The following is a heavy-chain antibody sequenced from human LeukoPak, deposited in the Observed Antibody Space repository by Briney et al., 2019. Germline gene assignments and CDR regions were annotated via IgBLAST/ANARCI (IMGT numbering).Heavy chain of an antibody. J-gene: IGHJ4*02. D-gene: IGHD6-13*01. CDR3: AKDSLTLSSSFDY. V-gene: IGHV3-30*18. CDR1: GFTFSSYG. CDR2: ISYDGSNK. Sequence: GGSLRLSRAASGFTFSSYGMHWVRQAPGKGLEWVAVISYDGSNKYYADSVKGRFTISRDNSKNTLYLQMNSLRAEDTAVYYCAKDSLTLSSSFDYWGQGTLVTVAS.